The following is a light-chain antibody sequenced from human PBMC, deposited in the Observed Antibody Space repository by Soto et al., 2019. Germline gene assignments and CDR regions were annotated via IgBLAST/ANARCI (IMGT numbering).Light chain of an antibody. J-gene: IGLJ2*01. Sequence: HTVVTQEPSLTVSPGGTVTLTCASSTGSVNSGHYPNGFQQKPGQAPRALIYSTNKKHTWTPARVSGSLLGGKAALTLSGVQPEDEAEYYCLLYYGGAQPVVFGGGTKLTVL. CDR3: LLYYGGAQPVV. CDR2: STN. V-gene: IGLV7-43*01. CDR1: TGSVNSGHY.